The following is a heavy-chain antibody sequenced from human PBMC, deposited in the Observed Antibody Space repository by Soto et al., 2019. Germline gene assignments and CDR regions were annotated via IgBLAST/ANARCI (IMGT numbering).Heavy chain of an antibody. J-gene: IGHJ2*01. CDR1: GFTFRNYD. V-gene: IGHV3-13*05. D-gene: IGHD1-1*01. CDR2: ISVAGNP. Sequence: QPGGSLRLSCAASGFTFRNYDIHWVRQISGRGLEWVSAISVAGNPHFSDSVKGRFAISRENEKNSVYLQMDSLRVGDTAIYYCAREIEATGYWYFDLWGRGTLVTVSS. CDR3: AREIEATGYWYFDL.